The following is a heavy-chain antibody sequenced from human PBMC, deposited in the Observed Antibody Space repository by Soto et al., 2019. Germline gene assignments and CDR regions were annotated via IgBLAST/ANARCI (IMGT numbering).Heavy chain of an antibody. CDR2: INVYNGNT. CDR1: VYTFTSYG. J-gene: IGHJ4*02. V-gene: IGHV1-18*01. CDR3: ARDNQFVPPDY. D-gene: IGHD3-16*01. Sequence: ASVKVSCKASVYTFTSYGISWVRQVPGQGLEWMGWINVYNGNTNYAQKLQGRVTMTTDTSTSTAYMELRSLRSDDTAVFYCARDNQFVPPDYWGQGTLVTVSS.